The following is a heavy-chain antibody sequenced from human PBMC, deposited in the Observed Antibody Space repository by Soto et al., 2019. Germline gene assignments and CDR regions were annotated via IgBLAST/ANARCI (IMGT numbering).Heavy chain of an antibody. CDR1: GFTFSSYG. J-gene: IGHJ6*02. CDR3: ARGFPILEWLLTRFFYYGMDV. D-gene: IGHD3-3*01. Sequence: QVQLVESGGGVVQPGRSLRLSCAASGFTFSSYGMHWVRQAPGKGLEWVAVIWYDGSNKYYADSVKGRFTISRDNSKNTLYLQMNSLRAEDTAVYYCARGFPILEWLLTRFFYYGMDVWGQGTTVTVSS. CDR2: IWYDGSNK. V-gene: IGHV3-33*01.